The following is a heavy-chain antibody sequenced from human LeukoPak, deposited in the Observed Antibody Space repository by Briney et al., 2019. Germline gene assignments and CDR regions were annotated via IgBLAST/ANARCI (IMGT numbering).Heavy chain of an antibody. D-gene: IGHD6-19*01. Sequence: PSETLSLTCTVSGGSISTYYWSWIRQPAGKGLEWIGYISYSGSTNYNPSLKSRVTISVDTSKIQFSLKLSSVTAADTAVYYCARDSSGLNWFDPWGQGTLVTVSS. J-gene: IGHJ5*02. CDR1: GGSISTYY. CDR3: ARDSSGLNWFDP. CDR2: ISYSGST. V-gene: IGHV4-59*01.